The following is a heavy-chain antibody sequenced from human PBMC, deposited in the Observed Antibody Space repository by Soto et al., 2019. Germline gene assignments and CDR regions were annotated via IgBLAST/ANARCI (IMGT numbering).Heavy chain of an antibody. CDR2: ISWNSGSI. CDR1: GFTFDDYA. V-gene: IGHV3-9*01. Sequence: GGSLRLSCAASGFTFDDYAMHWVRQAPGKGLEWVSGISWNSGSIGYADSVKGRFTISRDNAKNSLYLQMNSLRAEDTALYYCAKDTHPRGPSAFDIWGQGTMVTVSS. J-gene: IGHJ3*02. CDR3: AKDTHPRGPSAFDI.